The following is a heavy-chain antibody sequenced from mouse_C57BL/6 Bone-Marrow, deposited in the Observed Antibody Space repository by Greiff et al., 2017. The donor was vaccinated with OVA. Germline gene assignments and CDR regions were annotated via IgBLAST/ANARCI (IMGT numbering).Heavy chain of an antibody. D-gene: IGHD1-1*01. V-gene: IGHV14-4*01. Sequence: EVQLQQSGAELVRPGASVKLSCTASGFNIKDDYMHWVKQRPEQGLEWIGWIDPENGDTEYASKFQGKATITADTSSNTAYLQLSSLTSEDTAVYYYTVILRSNADYWGQGNTLTASYLDYWGQGTTLTVSS. J-gene: IGHJ2*01. CDR1: GFNIKDDY. CDR3: TVILRSNADYWGQGNTLTASYLDY. CDR2: IDPENGDT.